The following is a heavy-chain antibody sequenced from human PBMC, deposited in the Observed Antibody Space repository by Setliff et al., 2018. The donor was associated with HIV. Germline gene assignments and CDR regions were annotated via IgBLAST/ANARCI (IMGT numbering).Heavy chain of an antibody. CDR1: GGSIRSHY. CDR2: VYYRAKTGATT. CDR3: ARDVAPPLAGDVWSGNGL. V-gene: IGHV4-59*11. D-gene: IGHD3-3*01. Sequence: KPSETLSLTCSVSGGSIRSHYWSWIRQAPGKGLQWIVNVYYRAKTGATTDHNPSLRSRISISLDVSKNQLSLRLRSVTAADTAIYYCARDVAPPLAGDVWSGNGLWGQGTQVTVSS. J-gene: IGHJ4*02.